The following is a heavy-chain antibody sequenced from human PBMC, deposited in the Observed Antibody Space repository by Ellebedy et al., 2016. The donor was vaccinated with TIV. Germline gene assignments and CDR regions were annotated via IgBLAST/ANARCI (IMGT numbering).Heavy chain of an antibody. Sequence: GESLKISXAASGFTFSSYAMSWVRQAPGKGLEWVSAISGSGGSTYYADSVKGRFTTSRDNSKNTLYLQMNSLRAEDTAVYYCARGDYEFLPDYWGQGTLVTVSS. CDR3: ARGDYEFLPDY. CDR1: GFTFSSYA. J-gene: IGHJ4*02. D-gene: IGHD4-17*01. V-gene: IGHV3-23*01. CDR2: ISGSGGST.